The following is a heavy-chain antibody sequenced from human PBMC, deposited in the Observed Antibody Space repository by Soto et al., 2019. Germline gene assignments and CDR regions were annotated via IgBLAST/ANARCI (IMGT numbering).Heavy chain of an antibody. CDR1: GFTFSSYS. J-gene: IGHJ4*03. D-gene: IGHD6-19*01. V-gene: IGHV3-48*02. CDR3: GTGFSGRGPIDI. CDR2: ISSGSNPI. Sequence: PGGSLRLSCEASGFTFSSYSMNWVRQAPGKGLEWVSYISSGSNPIYYADSMKGRFTISRDNAKNLLFLQMNSLRDEDTAVYYCGTGFSGRGPIDIWGQGPLVTVSS.